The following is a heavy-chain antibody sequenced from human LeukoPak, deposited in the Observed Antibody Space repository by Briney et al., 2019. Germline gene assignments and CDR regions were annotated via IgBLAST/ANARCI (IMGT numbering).Heavy chain of an antibody. CDR2: INSDGSST. CDR3: GRDTGYYGSGSYYQPYNWFDP. Sequence: PGGSLRLSCAASGFTFSSYWMHWVRQAPGKGLVWVSRINSDGSSTSYADSVKGRFTISRDNAKNTLYLQMNSLRAEDTAVYYCGRDTGYYGSGSYYQPYNWFDPWGQGTLVTVSS. CDR1: GFTFSSYW. V-gene: IGHV3-74*01. J-gene: IGHJ5*02. D-gene: IGHD3-10*01.